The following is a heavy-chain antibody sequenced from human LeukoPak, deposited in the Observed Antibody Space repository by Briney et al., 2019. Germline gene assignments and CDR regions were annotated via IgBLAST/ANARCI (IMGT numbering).Heavy chain of an antibody. Sequence: PGGSLRLSCAASGFIFSDHYMDWVRQAPGKGLEWVGRTRNEANIYTTKYAASVKGRFTISRDDSKPSLYLQMNSLKTEDTALYYCASPVGATTVRAFDIWGQGTMVTVSS. CDR1: GFIFSDHY. V-gene: IGHV3-72*01. D-gene: IGHD1-26*01. J-gene: IGHJ3*02. CDR2: TRNEANIYTT. CDR3: ASPVGATTVRAFDI.